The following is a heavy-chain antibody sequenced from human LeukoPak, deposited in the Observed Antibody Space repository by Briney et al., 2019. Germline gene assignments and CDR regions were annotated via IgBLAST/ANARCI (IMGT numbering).Heavy chain of an antibody. V-gene: IGHV3-7*01. J-gene: IGHJ4*02. D-gene: IGHD6-13*01. CDR3: AREGGTSSWSPGYFDS. Sequence: GGSLRLSCAASGFTFSSYDMNWVRQAPGKGLEWVANINQDGGEIHYVDSVKGRFTISRDNAKSSVFLQMNSLRAEDTAVYYCAREGGTSSWSPGYFDSWGQGTLVTVSS. CDR2: INQDGGEI. CDR1: GFTFSSYD.